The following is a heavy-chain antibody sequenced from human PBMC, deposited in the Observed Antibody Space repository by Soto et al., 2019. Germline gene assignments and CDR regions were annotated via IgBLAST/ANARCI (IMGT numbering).Heavy chain of an antibody. CDR2: ISSSSSYI. D-gene: IGHD1-26*01. V-gene: IGHV3-21*01. CDR1: GFTFSSYS. CDR3: ARDLRSYNGYGMDV. Sequence: GGSLRLSCAASGFTFSSYSMNWVRQAPGKGLEWVSSISSSSSYIYYADSVKGRFTISRDNAKNSLYLQMNSLRAEDTAVYYCARDLRSYNGYGMDVWGQGTTVTVSS. J-gene: IGHJ6*02.